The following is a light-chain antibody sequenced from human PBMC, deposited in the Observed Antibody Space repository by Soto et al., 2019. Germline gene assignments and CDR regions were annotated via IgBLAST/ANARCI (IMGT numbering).Light chain of an antibody. J-gene: IGKJ1*01. Sequence: EIVLTQSPCTLSFSPLERSTLSCRASQSVSSSYLAWYQQKPGQPPRLLIYGASSRATGIPDRFSGSGSGTDFTLTISRLEPEDFAVYYCHQYDSWTFGQGTKVDIK. CDR2: GAS. V-gene: IGKV3-20*01. CDR1: QSVSSSY. CDR3: HQYDSWT.